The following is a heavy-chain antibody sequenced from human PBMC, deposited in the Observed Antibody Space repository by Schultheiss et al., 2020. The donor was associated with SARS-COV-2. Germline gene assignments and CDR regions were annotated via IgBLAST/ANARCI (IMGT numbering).Heavy chain of an antibody. J-gene: IGHJ6*03. V-gene: IGHV4-34*01. Sequence: GSLRLSCAVYGGSFSGYYWSWIRQPPGKGLEWIGEINHSGSTNYNPSLKSRVTISVDTSKNQFSLKLSSVTAADTAVYYCARGLSGGQWLTLDYYYYYMDVWGKGTTVTVSS. CDR1: GGSFSGYY. CDR3: ARGLSGGQWLTLDYYYYYMDV. D-gene: IGHD6-19*01. CDR2: INHSGST.